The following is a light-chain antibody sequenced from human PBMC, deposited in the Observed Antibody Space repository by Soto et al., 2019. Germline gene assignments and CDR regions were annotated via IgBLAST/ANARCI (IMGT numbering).Light chain of an antibody. CDR3: QSYDSSLSGYV. Sequence: QSVRGHPPSASGGPGERVALSCTGSSSNIGAGYDVHWYQQLPGTAPKLFIYANSNRPSGVPDRFSGSKSGTSASLAITGLQAEDEADYYCQSYDSSLSGYVFGTGTRVTVL. V-gene: IGLV1-40*01. CDR1: SSNIGAGYD. J-gene: IGLJ1*01. CDR2: ANS.